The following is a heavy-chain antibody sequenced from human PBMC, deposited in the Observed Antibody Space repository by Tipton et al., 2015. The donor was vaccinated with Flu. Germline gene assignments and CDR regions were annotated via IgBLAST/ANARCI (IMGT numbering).Heavy chain of an antibody. CDR2: IYAAGDT. D-gene: IGHD4-11*01. CDR1: GGSVRSGSYY. CDR3: ARRTYSNYVSDPKNWFDP. J-gene: IGHJ5*02. V-gene: IGHV4-61*02. Sequence: LRLSCTVSGGSVRSGSYYWSWIRQPAGKGLEWIGRIYAAGDTKYNPSLKSRVTISLDTSKNQFSLKVISVTAADTAVYYCARRTYSNYVSDPKNWFDPWGQGTLVTVSS.